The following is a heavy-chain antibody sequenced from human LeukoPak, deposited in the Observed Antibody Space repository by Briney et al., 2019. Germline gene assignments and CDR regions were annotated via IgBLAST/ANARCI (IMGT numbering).Heavy chain of an antibody. CDR2: INPNSGGT. Sequence: ASVKVSCKASGYTFTDHYMHWVRQAPGQGLEWVGWINPNSGGTNYAQKFQGRVTMTRDTSINTAYMEVSRLRSDDTAVYYCASIGGTSPEYWGQGTLVTVSS. D-gene: IGHD4-23*01. V-gene: IGHV1-2*02. J-gene: IGHJ4*02. CDR3: ASIGGTSPEY. CDR1: GYTFTDHY.